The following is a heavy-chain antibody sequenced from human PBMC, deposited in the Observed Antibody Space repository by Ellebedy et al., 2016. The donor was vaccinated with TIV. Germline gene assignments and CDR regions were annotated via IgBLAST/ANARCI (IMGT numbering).Heavy chain of an antibody. J-gene: IGHJ4*02. V-gene: IGHV3-74*03. CDR1: GFTFNDYW. CDR3: ARGSDGWYALGY. Sequence: GGSLRLSCAASGFTFNDYWMHWVRQVPGKGLVWVSRVSGDGSSTTYADSVKGRFTISRDNDKNTVYLQMNSLRAEDTAVYYCARGSDGWYALGYWGQGTLVTVSS. D-gene: IGHD6-19*01. CDR2: VSGDGSST.